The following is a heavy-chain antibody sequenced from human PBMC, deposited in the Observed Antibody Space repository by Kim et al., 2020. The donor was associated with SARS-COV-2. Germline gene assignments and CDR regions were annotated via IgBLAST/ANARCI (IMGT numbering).Heavy chain of an antibody. Sequence: GGSLSLSCAASGFTFNNFGMHWVRQAPGKGLEWIAFISYEGSKKHYSDSVSGRFTISRDSVKNTMSLQMSGLTAEDTAVYYCAKANVFLRFGKFHDEAFDLWGQGTMVTVSS. V-gene: IGHV3-30*18. CDR3: AKANVFLRFGKFHDEAFDL. CDR1: GFTFNNFG. D-gene: IGHD3-10*01. CDR2: ISYEGSKK. J-gene: IGHJ3*01.